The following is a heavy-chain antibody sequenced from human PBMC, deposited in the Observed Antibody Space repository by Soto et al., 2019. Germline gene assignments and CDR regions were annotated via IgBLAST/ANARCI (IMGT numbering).Heavy chain of an antibody. Sequence: EVQLVESGGGLVQPGTSLRLSCAASGFTFDDYAMHWVRQAPGKGLEWVSGISWNGATMGYGDSVKGRFTISRDNTNNSLYLQMSSLRAEDTAFYYCAKDNGGYYDSSGNFEYWGQGTLVTVSS. J-gene: IGHJ4*02. CDR3: AKDNGGYYDSSGNFEY. CDR2: ISWNGATM. D-gene: IGHD3-22*01. CDR1: GFTFDDYA. V-gene: IGHV3-9*01.